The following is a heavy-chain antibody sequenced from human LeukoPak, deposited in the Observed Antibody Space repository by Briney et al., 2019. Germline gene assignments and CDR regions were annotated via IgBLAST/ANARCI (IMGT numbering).Heavy chain of an antibody. Sequence: PSETLSLTCTVSGGSISSSSYYRGWIRQPPGKGLEWIGSIYSSGSTYYNPSLKSRVTISVDTSKNQFSLRLSPVTAADTAVYYCARLHSTHSSNSWGQGTLVTVSS. CDR1: GGSISSSSYY. D-gene: IGHD6-13*01. CDR2: IYSSGST. V-gene: IGHV4-39*01. J-gene: IGHJ4*02. CDR3: ARLHSTHSSNS.